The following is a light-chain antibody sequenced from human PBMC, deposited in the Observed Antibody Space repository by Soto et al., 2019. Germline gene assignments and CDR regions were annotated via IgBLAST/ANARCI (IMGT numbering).Light chain of an antibody. CDR1: QSVSSN. V-gene: IGKV3-20*01. Sequence: EIVMTQSPATLSVSPGERATLSCRASQSVSSNLAWYQQKPGQAPRLLMYETSRRATGIPDRFSGSGSGTDFTLTISRLEPEDFAVYYCQQYGSSPTFGEGTRWRL. J-gene: IGKJ5*01. CDR2: ETS. CDR3: QQYGSSPT.